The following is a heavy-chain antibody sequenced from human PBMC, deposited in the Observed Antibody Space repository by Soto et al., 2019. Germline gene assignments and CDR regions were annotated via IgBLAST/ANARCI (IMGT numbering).Heavy chain of an antibody. CDR3: AKCSPRYSSGLKAYYFDH. CDR2: ISGSGSSS. CDR1: EFTFSSYA. J-gene: IGHJ4*02. Sequence: EGSLRLSCAASEFTFSSYAMSWVRQATGKGLEWVSAISGSGSSSYYADSVKGRFTLSRDNSKNTLYLQMNSLRAEDTAVYYCAKCSPRYSSGLKAYYFDHCGQGSLVTVSS. D-gene: IGHD6-19*01. V-gene: IGHV3-23*01.